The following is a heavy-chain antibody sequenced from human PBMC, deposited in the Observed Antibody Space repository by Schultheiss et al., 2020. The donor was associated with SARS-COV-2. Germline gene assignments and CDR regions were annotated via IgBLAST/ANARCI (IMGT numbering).Heavy chain of an antibody. Sequence: SETLSLTCSVSGASISSYYWSWVRQPPGRGLEWIGYIAYSGSTNYNPSLKSRVTISVDTSKNQFSLKLSSVTAADTAVYYCARDRGYSYGYEYYYYGMDVWGQGTTVTVSS. CDR2: IAYSGST. D-gene: IGHD5-18*01. CDR1: GASISSYY. CDR3: ARDRGYSYGYEYYYYGMDV. J-gene: IGHJ6*02. V-gene: IGHV4-59*01.